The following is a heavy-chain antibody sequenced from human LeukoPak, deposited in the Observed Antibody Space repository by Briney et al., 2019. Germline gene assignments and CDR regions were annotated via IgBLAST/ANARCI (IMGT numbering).Heavy chain of an antibody. CDR1: GFTFSSYG. J-gene: IGHJ4*02. D-gene: IGHD4-11*01. CDR3: AKGYYSNYGTDY. Sequence: PGGSLRLSCAASGFTFSSYGMHWVRQAPGKGLEWVAFIRYDGSNKYYADSVKGRFTISRDNSKNTLYLQMNSLRAEDTAVYYCAKGYYSNYGTDYWGQGTLVTVSS. CDR2: IRYDGSNK. V-gene: IGHV3-30*02.